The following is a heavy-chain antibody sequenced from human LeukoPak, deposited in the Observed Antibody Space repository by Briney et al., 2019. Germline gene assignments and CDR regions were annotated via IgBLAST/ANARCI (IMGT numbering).Heavy chain of an antibody. V-gene: IGHV3-48*02. CDR2: ISSSSDRI. Sequence: GGSLILSCSASGFTFSIYSMNWVRQAPGKGLEWLSYISSSSDRILYADSVKGRFTISRDNAKNSLYLQMTSLRDEDTAVYYCARVPRGADNWFDPWGQGTLVTVSS. CDR1: GFTFSIYS. D-gene: IGHD3-10*01. J-gene: IGHJ5*02. CDR3: ARVPRGADNWFDP.